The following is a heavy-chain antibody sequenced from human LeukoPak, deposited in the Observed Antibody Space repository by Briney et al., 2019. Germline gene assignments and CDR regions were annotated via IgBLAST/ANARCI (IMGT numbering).Heavy chain of an antibody. V-gene: IGHV4-31*03. CDR1: GGSISSGGYY. CDR2: IYYSGST. D-gene: IGHD3-22*01. CDR3: ASSFFPCYDSSGPIDY. J-gene: IGHJ4*02. Sequence: SETLSLTCTVSGGSISSGGYYWSWIRQHPGKGLEWIGYIYYSGSTYYNPSLKSRVTISVDTSKNQFSLKLSSVTAADTAVYYCASSFFPCYDSSGPIDYWGQGTLVTVSS.